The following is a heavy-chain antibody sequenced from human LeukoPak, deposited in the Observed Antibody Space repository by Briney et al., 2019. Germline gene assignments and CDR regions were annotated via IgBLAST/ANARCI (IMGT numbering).Heavy chain of an antibody. CDR1: GGTFSSYA. D-gene: IGHD3-9*01. CDR2: IIPIFGTA. CDR3: ARDGTQHYDILTGRYYYYGMDV. V-gene: IGHV1-69*01. J-gene: IGHJ6*02. Sequence: SVKVSCKASGGTFSSYAISWVRQAPGQGLEWMGGIIPIFGTANYAQKFQGRVTITADESTSTAYMELSSLRSEDTAVYYCARDGTQHYDILTGRYYYYGMDVWGRGTTVTVSS.